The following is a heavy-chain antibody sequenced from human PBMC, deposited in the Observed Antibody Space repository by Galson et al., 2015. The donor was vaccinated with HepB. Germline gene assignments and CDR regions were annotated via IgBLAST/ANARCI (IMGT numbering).Heavy chain of an antibody. CDR2: ISYDGSNK. CDR3: ARGGSVETRDAEYFQH. J-gene: IGHJ1*01. D-gene: IGHD3-10*01. CDR1: GFTFSSYA. V-gene: IGHV3-30*04. Sequence: SLRLSCAASGFTFSSYAMHWVRQAPGKGLEWVAVISYDGSNKYYADSVKGRFTISRDNSKNTLYLQMNSLRAEDTAVYYCARGGSVETRDAEYFQHWGQGTLVTVSS.